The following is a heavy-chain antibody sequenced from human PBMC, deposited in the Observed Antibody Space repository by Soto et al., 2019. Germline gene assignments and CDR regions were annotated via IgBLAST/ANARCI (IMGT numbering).Heavy chain of an antibody. V-gene: IGHV3-74*01. CDR1: GFTFSSYW. Sequence: GGSLRLSCAASGFTFSSYWMHCVRQAPGKGLEWVSRINSDGSSTSYADSVKGRFTISRDNSKNRLYLQMNSLRAEDTAVYYCAKDKGYCSGGSCYFDYWGQGTLVTVSS. D-gene: IGHD2-15*01. J-gene: IGHJ4*02. CDR3: AKDKGYCSGGSCYFDY. CDR2: INSDGSST.